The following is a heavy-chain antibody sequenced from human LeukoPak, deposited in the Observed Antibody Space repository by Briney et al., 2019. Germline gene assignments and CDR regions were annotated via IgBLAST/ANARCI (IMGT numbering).Heavy chain of an antibody. CDR3: ARDGRDYGDYRGNNWFDP. CDR1: GYTFTGYY. CDR2: INPNSGDT. J-gene: IGHJ5*02. V-gene: IGHV1-2*02. D-gene: IGHD4-17*01. Sequence: ASLKVSCKASGYTFTGYYMHWVRQAPGQGLEWMGWINPNSGDTNYAQKFQGRVTMTRDTSISTAYMELSRLRSDDTAVYYCARDGRDYGDYRGNNWFDPWGQGTLVSVSS.